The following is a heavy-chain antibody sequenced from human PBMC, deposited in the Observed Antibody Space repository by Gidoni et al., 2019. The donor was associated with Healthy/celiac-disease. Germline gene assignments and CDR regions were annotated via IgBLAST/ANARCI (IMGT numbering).Heavy chain of an antibody. D-gene: IGHD3-10*01. CDR2: ISSSSSYT. CDR3: ARGPGELRY. V-gene: IGHV3-11*05. CDR1: GFTFSDYY. J-gene: IGHJ4*02. Sequence: QVQLAESGGGLIKPGGYLSLSCAASGFTFSDYYMSWIRQAPGKGLEWVSYISSSSSYTNYADAVKCRFTISRDNAKNSLYLQMNSRRAEDTAVYYCARGPGELRYWGQGTLVTVSS.